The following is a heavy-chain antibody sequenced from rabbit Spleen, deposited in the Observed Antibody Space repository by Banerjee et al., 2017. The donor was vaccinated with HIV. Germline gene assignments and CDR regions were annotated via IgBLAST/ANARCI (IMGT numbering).Heavy chain of an antibody. V-gene: IGHV1S40*01. J-gene: IGHJ4*01. CDR1: GFSFSSSDY. Sequence: LSCTASGFSFSSSDYMCWVRQAPGKGLEWISCIAGSSSGFTYSATWAKGRFTCSKTSSTTVTLQMTTLTAADTATYFCARHTGTASFLYVPYYFDLWGPGTLVTVS. D-gene: IGHD7-1*01. CDR2: IAGSSSGFT. CDR3: ARHTGTASFLYVPYYFDL.